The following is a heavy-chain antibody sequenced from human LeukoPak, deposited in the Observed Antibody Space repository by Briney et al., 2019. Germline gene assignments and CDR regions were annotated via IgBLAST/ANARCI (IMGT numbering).Heavy chain of an antibody. CDR3: AGIISEGAGVDC. J-gene: IGHJ4*02. D-gene: IGHD2-21*01. CDR1: GFTFSDYY. Sequence: GGSLRLSCAASGFTFSDYYMSWIRQAPGKGLEWVSYISSSGSTIYYADSVKGRFTISRDNSKNTLFLEMNSLRVEDTAVYYCAGIISEGAGVDCWGQGTLVTVSS. V-gene: IGHV3-11*04. CDR2: ISSSGSTI.